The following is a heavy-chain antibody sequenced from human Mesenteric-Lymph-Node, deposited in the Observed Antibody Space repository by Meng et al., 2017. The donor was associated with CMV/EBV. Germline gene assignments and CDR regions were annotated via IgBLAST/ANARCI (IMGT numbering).Heavy chain of an antibody. D-gene: IGHD3-3*01. CDR1: GFTFAEYA. J-gene: IGHJ4*02. V-gene: IGHV3-9*01. CDR2: INWVSGSI. CDR3: AKDPNDLWSGYHDY. Sequence: SLKISCAASGFTFAEYAMHWVRQAPGKGLEWVSSINWVSGSIGYADPVKGRFTISRDNAKNSLYLQMNSLRAEDTAVYYCAKDPNDLWSGYHDYWGQGTLVTVSS.